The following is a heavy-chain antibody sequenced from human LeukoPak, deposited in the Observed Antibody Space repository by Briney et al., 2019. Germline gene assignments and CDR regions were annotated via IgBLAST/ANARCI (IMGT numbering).Heavy chain of an antibody. V-gene: IGHV3-74*01. J-gene: IGHJ4*02. Sequence: GGSLRLSCAASGFTFSSYWMHWVRQAPGKGLGWVSRINSDGSRTSYADSVKGRLTISRDNAKNTLYLQMNTLSAEDTAVYYCARVLDGVGPTRPSDYWGQGTLVTVSS. CDR2: INSDGSRT. D-gene: IGHD1-26*01. CDR1: GFTFSSYW. CDR3: ARVLDGVGPTRPSDY.